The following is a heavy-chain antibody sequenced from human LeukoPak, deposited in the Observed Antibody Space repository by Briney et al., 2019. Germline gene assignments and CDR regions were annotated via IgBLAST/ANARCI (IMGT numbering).Heavy chain of an antibody. D-gene: IGHD6-19*01. Sequence: SETLSLTCTVSGYSINSVYFWGWIRQPPLKGLEWIGSIYHSGRTYYNPSLKSRVTISVDTSKNQFSLKLSSVTAADTAVYYCARDETYSSDWQSNHYYYYMDVWGKGTTVAVSS. V-gene: IGHV4-38-2*02. CDR2: IYHSGRT. CDR1: GYSINSVYF. J-gene: IGHJ6*03. CDR3: ARDETYSSDWQSNHYYYYMDV.